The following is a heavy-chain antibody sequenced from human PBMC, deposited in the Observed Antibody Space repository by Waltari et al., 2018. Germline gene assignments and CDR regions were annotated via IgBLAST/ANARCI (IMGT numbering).Heavy chain of an antibody. Sequence: EVQLVQSGAEVKTPGESLKISCKVSGYKFTNYWIGWVRQVPGKGLEWMGTIYPGDSDTRYSPSFQGLVTISVDKSTNTAYLQWSSLKASDTAMYYCARPHSGSYVGAFDMWGQGTKVTVSS. J-gene: IGHJ3*02. CDR1: GYKFTNYW. CDR2: IYPGDSDT. D-gene: IGHD1-26*01. V-gene: IGHV5-51*01. CDR3: ARPHSGSYVGAFDM.